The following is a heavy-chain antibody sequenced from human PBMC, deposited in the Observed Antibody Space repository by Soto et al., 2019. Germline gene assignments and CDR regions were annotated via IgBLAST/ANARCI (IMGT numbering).Heavy chain of an antibody. CDR2: ISSSGSTI. D-gene: IGHD5-12*01. Sequence: GGSLRLSCVASGFTFSSYEMNWVRQAPGKGLEWVSYISSSGSTIYYADSVKGRFTISRDNAKNSLYLQMNSLRAEDTAVYYCARVALGSGYDFDYWGQGTLVTVSS. V-gene: IGHV3-48*03. J-gene: IGHJ4*02. CDR3: ARVALGSGYDFDY. CDR1: GFTFSSYE.